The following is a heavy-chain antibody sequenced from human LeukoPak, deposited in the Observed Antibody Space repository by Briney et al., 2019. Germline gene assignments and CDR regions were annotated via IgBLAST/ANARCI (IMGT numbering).Heavy chain of an antibody. J-gene: IGHJ4*02. CDR2: IYTSGST. CDR3: ARDALSRGSYYAL. V-gene: IGHV4-4*07. D-gene: IGHD1-26*01. Sequence: PSETLSLTCTVSGGSLSSYYWSWIRQPAGKGLEWIGRIYTSGSTNYNPSLKSRVTMSVDTSKNQFSLKLSSVTAADTAVYYCARDALSRGSYYALWGQGTLVTVSS. CDR1: GGSLSSYY.